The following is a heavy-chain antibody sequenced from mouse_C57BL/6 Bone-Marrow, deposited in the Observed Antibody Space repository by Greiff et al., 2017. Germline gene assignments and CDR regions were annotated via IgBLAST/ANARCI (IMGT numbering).Heavy chain of an antibody. Sequence: EVQLQQSGPVLVKPGASVKMSCKASGYTFTDYYMNWVKQSHGKSLEWIGVIKPYNGGTSYNQKFKGKATLTVDKSSSTAYMELNSLTSEDSAVYYCALYYDYDAWFAYWGPGTLVTVSA. CDR1: GYTFTDYY. CDR2: IKPYNGGT. CDR3: ALYYDYDAWFAY. V-gene: IGHV1-19*01. D-gene: IGHD2-4*01. J-gene: IGHJ3*01.